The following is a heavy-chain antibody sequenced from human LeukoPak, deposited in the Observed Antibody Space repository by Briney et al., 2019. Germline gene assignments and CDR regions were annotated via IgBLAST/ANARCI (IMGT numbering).Heavy chain of an antibody. CDR2: IKQDGSEK. D-gene: IGHD2-2*01. J-gene: IGHJ3*02. Sequence: GSLRLSCAASGFTFSSYWMSWVRQAPGKGLEWVANIKQDGSEKYYVDSVKGRFTISRDNAKNSLYLQMNSLRAEDTAVYYCARDQSPYQLLSSDAFDIWGQGTMVTVSS. CDR1: GFTFSSYW. V-gene: IGHV3-7*01. CDR3: ARDQSPYQLLSSDAFDI.